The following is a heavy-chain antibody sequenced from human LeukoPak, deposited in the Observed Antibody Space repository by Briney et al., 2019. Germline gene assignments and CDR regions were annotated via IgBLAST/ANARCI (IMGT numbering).Heavy chain of an antibody. J-gene: IGHJ4*02. CDR1: GFTFDDYA. CDR3: AKEPNKYSGYDYFDY. Sequence: SLRLSCSASGFTFDDYAMHWVRQAPGKGVEWVSGISWDTGNIHYADSVKGRFTISRDNAKNSLYLQMNSLRVEDTALYYCAKEPNKYSGYDYFDYWGQGTLVTVSS. CDR2: ISWDTGNI. V-gene: IGHV3-9*01. D-gene: IGHD5-12*01.